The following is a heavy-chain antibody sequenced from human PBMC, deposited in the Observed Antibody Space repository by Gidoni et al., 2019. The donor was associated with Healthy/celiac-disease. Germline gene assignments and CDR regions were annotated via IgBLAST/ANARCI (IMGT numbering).Heavy chain of an antibody. CDR1: GFPFRDYS. CDR3: ARGAHYYDSSGYHDAFDI. CDR2: ISSSGSTR. D-gene: IGHD3-22*01. V-gene: IGHV3-11*01. J-gene: IGHJ3*02. Sequence: QVQLVASGGCLVKPGGSLRLSCAASGFPFRDYSLSWIRQAPGKGLGWVLYISSSGSTRYYADSVKGRFTISRDNAKNSLYLQMNSLRAEDTAVYYCARGAHYYDSSGYHDAFDIWGQGTMVTVSS.